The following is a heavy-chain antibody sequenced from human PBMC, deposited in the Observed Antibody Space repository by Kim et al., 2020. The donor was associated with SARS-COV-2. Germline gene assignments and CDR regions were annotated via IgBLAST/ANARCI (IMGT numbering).Heavy chain of an antibody. V-gene: IGHV1-2*06. CDR2: IKFKSGGT. CDR1: EYTFTSYY. CDR3: ARERMMAGRFNLYYYGLDV. Sequence: ASVKVSCKVSEYTFTSYYIHWVRQAPGHGLQWMGRIKFKSGGTNYAQKFQGRITMTRDTSINTAYMDLSRLTSGDTAVYFCARERMMAGRFNLYYYGLDVWGQGTTVTVSS. J-gene: IGHJ6*02. D-gene: IGHD3-16*01.